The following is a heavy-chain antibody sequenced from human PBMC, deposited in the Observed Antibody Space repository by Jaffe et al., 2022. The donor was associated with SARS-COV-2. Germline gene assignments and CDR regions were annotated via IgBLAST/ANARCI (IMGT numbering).Heavy chain of an antibody. V-gene: IGHV5-10-1*03. J-gene: IGHJ4*02. CDR2: IDPRDSYT. D-gene: IGHD1-7*01. CDR3: ARHPQYHWNYGFDL. Sequence: EVQLVQSGAEVKKPGESLRISCEGSGYSFSNYWITWVRQMPGKGLEWMGRIDPRDSYTNYSPSFQGHVTISVDKSTSTAYLQWSSLKASDTAMYYCARHPQYHWNYGFDLWGQGALVTVSS. CDR1: GYSFSNYW.